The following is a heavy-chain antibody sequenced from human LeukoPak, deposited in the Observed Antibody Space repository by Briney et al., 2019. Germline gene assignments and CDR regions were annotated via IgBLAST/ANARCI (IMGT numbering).Heavy chain of an antibody. D-gene: IGHD3-10*01. CDR2: ISFDGSNK. CDR3: AKDDCGSGSYYVDY. CDR1: GFTFSSYG. Sequence: GGSLRLSCAASGFTFSSYGMHWVRQAPGKGLEWVAVISFDGSNKNYADSVKGRFTISRDNSKNTLYLQMNSLRAEDTAVYYCAKDDCGSGSYYVDYWGQGTLVTVSS. V-gene: IGHV3-30*18. J-gene: IGHJ4*02.